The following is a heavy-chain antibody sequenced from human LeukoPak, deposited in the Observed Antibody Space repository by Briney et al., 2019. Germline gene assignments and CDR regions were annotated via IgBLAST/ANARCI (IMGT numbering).Heavy chain of an antibody. CDR1: GYTFSSYA. Sequence: ASVKVSCKASGYTFSSYAISWVRQAPGQGLEWMGWISPYNGNTNSAQRFQGRVTMTTDTSTSAAYMELRSLRSEDTAVYYCATPTGTTSYYYYGMDVWGQGTTVTVSS. CDR2: ISPYNGNT. V-gene: IGHV1-18*01. D-gene: IGHD1-7*01. J-gene: IGHJ6*02. CDR3: ATPTGTTSYYYYGMDV.